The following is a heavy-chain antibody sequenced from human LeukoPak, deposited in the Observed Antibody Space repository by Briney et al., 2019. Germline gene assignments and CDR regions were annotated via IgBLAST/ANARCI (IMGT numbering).Heavy chain of an antibody. D-gene: IGHD3-3*01. J-gene: IGHJ5*02. Sequence: GSVKVSCKASGYTFTSYGISWVRQAPGQGLEWMGWISAYNGNTNYAQKLQGRVTMTTDTSTSTAYMELRSLRSDDTAVYYCARDGSNGCSNYDFWSGYPNWFDPWGQGTLVTVSS. CDR1: GYTFTSYG. CDR3: ARDGSNGCSNYDFWSGYPNWFDP. CDR2: ISAYNGNT. V-gene: IGHV1-18*01.